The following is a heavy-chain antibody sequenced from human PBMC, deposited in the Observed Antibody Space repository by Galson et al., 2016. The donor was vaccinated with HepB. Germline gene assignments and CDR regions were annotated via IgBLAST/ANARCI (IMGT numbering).Heavy chain of an antibody. D-gene: IGHD3-16*02. CDR3: ARDYPDMDV. V-gene: IGHV3-30-3*01. CDR1: GFTFSSYA. Sequence: SLRLSCAASGFTFSSYAMHWVRQAPGKGLEWVAVISYDGSNKYYADSVKGRFSISKDNSKNTAYLQMTSLRVEDTAVYYCARDYPDMDVWGKGTTVTVSS. CDR2: ISYDGSNK. J-gene: IGHJ6*03.